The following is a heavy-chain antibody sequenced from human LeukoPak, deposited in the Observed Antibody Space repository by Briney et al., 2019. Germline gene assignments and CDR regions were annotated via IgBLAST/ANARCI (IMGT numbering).Heavy chain of an antibody. CDR3: ARVRETMVRGVRAQTDAFDI. Sequence: GASVKVSCKASGYTFSDYYMHWVRQAPGQGLEWMGWINPNSGGTNYAQKFQGRVTMTRDTSISTAYMELSRLRSDDTAVYYCARVRETMVRGVRAQTDAFDIWGQGTMVTVSS. D-gene: IGHD3-10*01. V-gene: IGHV1-2*02. J-gene: IGHJ3*02. CDR1: GYTFSDYY. CDR2: INPNSGGT.